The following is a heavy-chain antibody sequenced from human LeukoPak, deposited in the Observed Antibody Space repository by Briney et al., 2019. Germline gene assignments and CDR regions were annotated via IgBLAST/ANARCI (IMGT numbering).Heavy chain of an antibody. Sequence: GGSLRLSCATSGFTFENYWMHWVRQAPGKGLEWVANIKQDDSEKYYADSVRGRFTISRDNAKNSLYLQMNSLEVEDTAVYYCARGSSFGSYWGQGTLVTVSS. CDR2: IKQDDSEK. CDR3: ARGSSFGSY. CDR1: GFTFENYW. D-gene: IGHD6-6*01. V-gene: IGHV3-7*01. J-gene: IGHJ4*02.